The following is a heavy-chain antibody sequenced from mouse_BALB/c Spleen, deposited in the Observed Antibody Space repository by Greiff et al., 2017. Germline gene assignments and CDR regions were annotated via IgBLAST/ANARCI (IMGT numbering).Heavy chain of an antibody. J-gene: IGHJ2*01. D-gene: IGHD3-3*01. CDR1: GFTFSSFG. CDR3: ARGGRGVFDY. CDR2: ISSGSSTI. V-gene: IGHV5-17*02. Sequence: EVKVVESGGGLVQPGGSRKLSCAASGFTFSSFGMHWVRQAPEKGLEWVAYISSGSSTIYYADTVKGRFTISRDNPKNTLFLQMTSLRSEDTAMYYCARGGRGVFDYWGQGTTLTVSS.